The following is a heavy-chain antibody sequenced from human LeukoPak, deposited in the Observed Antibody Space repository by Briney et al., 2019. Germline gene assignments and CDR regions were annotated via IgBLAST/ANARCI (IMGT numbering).Heavy chain of an antibody. CDR1: GFTFSSYG. V-gene: IGHV3-33*06. D-gene: IGHD1-7*01. CDR3: AKGDNWNYVLSFDY. J-gene: IGHJ4*02. CDR2: IWYDGSNK. Sequence: PGGSLRLSCAASGFTFSSYGMHWVRQAPGKGLEWVAVIWYDGSNKYYADSVKGRFTIPRDNSKNTLYLQMNSLRAEDTAVYYCAKGDNWNYVLSFDYWGQGTLVTVSS.